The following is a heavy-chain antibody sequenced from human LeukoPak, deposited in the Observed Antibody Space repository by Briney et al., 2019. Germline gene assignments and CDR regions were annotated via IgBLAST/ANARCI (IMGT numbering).Heavy chain of an antibody. CDR1: GFTVSSNH. CDR3: ARDSARFLEWLLYYFDY. J-gene: IGHJ4*02. Sequence: GGSLRLSCAASGFTVSSNHMNWVRQAPGKGLEWVSSISSSSSYIYYADSVKGRFTISRDNAKNSLYLQMNSLRAEDTAVYYCARDSARFLEWLLYYFDYWGQGTLVTVSS. D-gene: IGHD3-3*01. V-gene: IGHV3-21*01. CDR2: ISSSSSYI.